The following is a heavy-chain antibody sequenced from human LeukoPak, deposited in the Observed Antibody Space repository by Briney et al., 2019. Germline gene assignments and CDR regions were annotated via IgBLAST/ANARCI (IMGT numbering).Heavy chain of an antibody. V-gene: IGHV4-34*01. CDR3: ARSPYLRTYGYGPWELPVSYFDY. Sequence: SETLSLTCAVYGGSFTNYYWSWIRQPPEKGLEWIGEINHSGNTNYNPSLKSRVTISVDTSNNQFSLKLSSVTAADTAVYYCARSPYLRTYGYGPWELPVSYFDYWGQGTLVTVSS. CDR2: INHSGNT. J-gene: IGHJ4*02. D-gene: IGHD1-26*01. CDR1: GGSFTNYY.